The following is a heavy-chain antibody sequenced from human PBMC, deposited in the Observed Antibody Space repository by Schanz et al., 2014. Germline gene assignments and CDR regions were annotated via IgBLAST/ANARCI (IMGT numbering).Heavy chain of an antibody. D-gene: IGHD3-22*01. CDR1: GFTFSDYY. CDR2: VSSSSSYT. CDR3: ARPPHDSSGYYPFDY. J-gene: IGHJ4*02. Sequence: QVPLVESGGGLVKPGGSLRLSCAASGFTFSDYYMSWIRQAPGKGLEWVSYVSSSSSYTHYADSVKGRFTISRDNAKNSLYLQMNSLRAEDTAVYYCARPPHDSSGYYPFDYWGQGTLVNDSS. V-gene: IGHV3-11*05.